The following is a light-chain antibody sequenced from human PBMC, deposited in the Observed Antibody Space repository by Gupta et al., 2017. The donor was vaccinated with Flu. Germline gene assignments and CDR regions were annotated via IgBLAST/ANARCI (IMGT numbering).Light chain of an antibody. V-gene: IGKV1-39*01. CDR2: SAS. Sequence: DIQMTQSPSSMSASLGDRVTIPCRASKSISSYLNWYQQKPGKAPKLLIYSASSLQSGVPSRFSGSGSGTDFTLTISSLQPEDFATYYCQQSYSTPFTFGHGTKVEIK. CDR3: QQSYSTPFT. CDR1: KSISSY. J-gene: IGKJ3*01.